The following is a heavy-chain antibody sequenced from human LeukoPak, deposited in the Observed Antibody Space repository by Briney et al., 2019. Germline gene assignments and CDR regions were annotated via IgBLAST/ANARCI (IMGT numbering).Heavy chain of an antibody. CDR2: IYPGDSDT. CDR1: GYSFTSYW. Sequence: PGESLKISCKGSGYSFTSYWIGWLRQMPGKGLEWMGIIYPGDSDTRYSPSFQGQVTISADKSISTAYLQWSSLKASDTAMYYCARVGSGSYYTTGYYFDYWGQGTLVTVSS. J-gene: IGHJ4*02. D-gene: IGHD3-10*01. V-gene: IGHV5-51*01. CDR3: ARVGSGSYYTTGYYFDY.